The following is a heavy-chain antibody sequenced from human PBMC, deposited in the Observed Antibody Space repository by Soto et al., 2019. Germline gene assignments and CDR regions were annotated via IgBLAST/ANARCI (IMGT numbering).Heavy chain of an antibody. V-gene: IGHV3-33*08. CDR1: GFTFSSYA. CDR2: IWYDGSNK. J-gene: IGHJ6*02. CDR3: ATSISSSGYYYYYYGMDV. D-gene: IGHD6-6*01. Sequence: LRLSCAASGFTFSSYAMSWVRQAPGKGLEWVAVIWYDGSNKYYADSVKGRFTVSRDNSKNTLYLQMNSLRAEDTAVYYCATSISSSGYYYYYYGMDVWGQGTTVTVSS.